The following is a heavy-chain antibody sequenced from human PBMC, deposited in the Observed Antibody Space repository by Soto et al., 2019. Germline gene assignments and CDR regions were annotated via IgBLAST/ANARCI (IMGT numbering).Heavy chain of an antibody. J-gene: IGHJ5*02. CDR2: IYPGDSDT. D-gene: IGHD6-6*01. V-gene: IGHV5-51*01. CDR3: ARGSAEYSSSGPSDSLNWFDP. CDR1: GYSFTSYW. Sequence: LNISCKGSGYSFTSYWIGWVRRMPGKGLEWMGIIYPGDSDTRYSPSFQGQVTISADKSISTAYLQWSSLKASDTAMYYCARGSAEYSSSGPSDSLNWFDPWGQGTLVTVSS.